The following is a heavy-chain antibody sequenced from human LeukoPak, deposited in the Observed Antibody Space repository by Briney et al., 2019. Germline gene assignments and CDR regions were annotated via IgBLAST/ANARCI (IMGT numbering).Heavy chain of an antibody. V-gene: IGHV3-23*01. J-gene: IGHJ4*02. CDR1: AFTFSHYA. Sequence: GGSLRLSCAASAFTFSHYAMAWVRQAPGERPEWIAAISAGGDTYHSDSVKGRFTVSRDNSKNTLFLQMTSLGVDDAAIYYCAKGVLGSCNGASCYPLDCWGQGTLVTVSS. D-gene: IGHD2-15*01. CDR3: AKGVLGSCNGASCYPLDC. CDR2: ISAGGDT.